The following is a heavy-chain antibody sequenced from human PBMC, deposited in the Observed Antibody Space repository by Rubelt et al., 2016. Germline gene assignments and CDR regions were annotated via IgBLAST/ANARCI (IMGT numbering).Heavy chain of an antibody. Sequence: QGLEWMGWISAYNGNTNYAQKLQGRVTMTTDTSTSTAYMGLRSLRSDDTAVYYCARGAPSYSGSYGPLGYWGQGTLVTVSS. CDR2: ISAYNGNT. V-gene: IGHV1-18*01. J-gene: IGHJ4*02. D-gene: IGHD1-26*01. CDR3: ARGAPSYSGSYGPLGY.